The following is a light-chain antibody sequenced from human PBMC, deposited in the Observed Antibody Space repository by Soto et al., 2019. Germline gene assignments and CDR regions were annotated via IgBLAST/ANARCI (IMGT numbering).Light chain of an antibody. V-gene: IGKV3-20*01. J-gene: IGKJ1*01. Sequence: EIVLTQSPGTLSLSPGERATLSCRASQSVRNSLLAWYQQKPGQPPRLLIYDASTRATATPDRFSGSGSGTDFTLTISRLEPEDFAVYYCQQYGSSPGTFGQGTKVDIK. CDR2: DAS. CDR1: QSVRNSL. CDR3: QQYGSSPGT.